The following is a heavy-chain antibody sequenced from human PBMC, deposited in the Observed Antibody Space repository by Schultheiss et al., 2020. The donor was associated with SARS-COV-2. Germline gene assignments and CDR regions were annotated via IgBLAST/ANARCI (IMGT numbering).Heavy chain of an antibody. CDR1: GGSFSGYY. V-gene: IGHV4-34*01. D-gene: IGHD2-15*01. CDR3: ARMSGNCSGDRCYSGY. J-gene: IGHJ4*02. CDR2: IYDSGNT. Sequence: SETLSLTCAVYGGSFSGYYWSWIRQPPGKGLEWIGSIYDSGNTYYNPSLKSRVTISIDTSKNQFSLKVNSLTAADTAVYYCARMSGNCSGDRCYSGYWGQGTLVTVSS.